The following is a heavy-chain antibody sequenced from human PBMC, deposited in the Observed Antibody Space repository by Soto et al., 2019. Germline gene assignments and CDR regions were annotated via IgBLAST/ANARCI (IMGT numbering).Heavy chain of an antibody. D-gene: IGHD3-22*01. CDR1: GYTFTSYA. J-gene: IGHJ4*02. V-gene: IGHV1-3*01. Sequence: ASVKVSCKASGYTFTSYAMHWVRQAPGQRLEWMGWINAGNGNTKYSQKLQGRVTMTTDTSASTAYMELRSLRSDDTAVYYCARGNPIETGNYWGQGTLVTVSS. CDR3: ARGNPIETGNY. CDR2: INAGNGNT.